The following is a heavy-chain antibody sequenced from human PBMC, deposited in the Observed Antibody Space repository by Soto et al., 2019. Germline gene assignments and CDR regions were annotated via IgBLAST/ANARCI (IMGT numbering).Heavy chain of an antibody. Sequence: XGSLTLSCAASGFTFSSYAKSWVRQAPGKGLEWVSAISGSGGSTYYADSVKGRFTISRDNSKNTLYLQMNSLRAEDTAVYYCAKDSIVVVVADTGPFYGMDVWAQGTTVTVSS. CDR3: AKDSIVVVVADTGPFYGMDV. D-gene: IGHD2-15*01. V-gene: IGHV3-23*01. J-gene: IGHJ6*02. CDR2: ISGSGGST. CDR1: GFTFSSYA.